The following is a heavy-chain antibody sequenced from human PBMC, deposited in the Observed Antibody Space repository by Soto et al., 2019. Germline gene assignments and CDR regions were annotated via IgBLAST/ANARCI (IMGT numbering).Heavy chain of an antibody. D-gene: IGHD3-16*01. CDR2: IYYSGST. CDR3: ARLGAAFMFDP. Sequence: SETLSLTCTVSGGSSSSYYWSWIRQPPGKGLEWIGYIYYSGSTNYNPSLKSRVTISVDTSKNQFSLKLSSVTAADTAVYYCARLGAAFMFDPWGQGTLVTVS. CDR1: GGSSSSYY. V-gene: IGHV4-59*08. J-gene: IGHJ5*02.